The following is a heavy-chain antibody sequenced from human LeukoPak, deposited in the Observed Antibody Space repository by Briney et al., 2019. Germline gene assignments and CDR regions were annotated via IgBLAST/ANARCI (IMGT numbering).Heavy chain of an antibody. D-gene: IGHD1-14*01. Sequence: PSETLSLTCTVSGGSISTSSYYWAWLRQPPGQGLEWIGSIYDSGGTSYNPSLKSPVTRSVDTSKNQFTLKLSSVTAADTAVYSCARSLEPRVGVYYFDCWGQGTLVTVSS. J-gene: IGHJ4*02. CDR2: IYDSGGT. V-gene: IGHV4-39*06. CDR1: GGSISTSSYY. CDR3: ARSLEPRVGVYYFDC.